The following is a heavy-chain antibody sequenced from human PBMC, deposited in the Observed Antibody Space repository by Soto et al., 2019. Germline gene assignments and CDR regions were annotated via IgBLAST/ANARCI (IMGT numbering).Heavy chain of an antibody. V-gene: IGHV6-1*01. CDR1: GDSVSSNSAA. Sequence: SQTLSLTCAISGDSVSSNSAALNLIRQSPSRGLEWLGRTYYRSKWYNDYAVSVKSRITINPDTSKNQFSLQLNSVTPEDTAVYYYARDYKWLHYGMDVWGQGTTVTVSS. D-gene: IGHD5-12*01. CDR3: ARDYKWLHYGMDV. J-gene: IGHJ6*02. CDR2: TYYRSKWYN.